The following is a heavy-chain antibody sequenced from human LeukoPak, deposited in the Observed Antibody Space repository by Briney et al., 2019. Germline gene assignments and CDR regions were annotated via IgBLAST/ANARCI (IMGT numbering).Heavy chain of an antibody. Sequence: VASVKVSCKASGYTFTGYHMHWVRQAPGQGLDWMGRINPNSGDTNYAPKLQGRVTMTRDTSISTAYMELSRLRSDDTAVYYCARDYCSSTSCLFDYWGQGTLVTVSS. V-gene: IGHV1-2*06. CDR3: ARDYCSSTSCLFDY. CDR2: INPNSGDT. CDR1: GYTFTGYH. D-gene: IGHD2-2*01. J-gene: IGHJ4*02.